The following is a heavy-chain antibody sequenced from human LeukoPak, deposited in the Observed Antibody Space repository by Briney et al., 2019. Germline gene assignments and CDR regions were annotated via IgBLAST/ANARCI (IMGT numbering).Heavy chain of an antibody. Sequence: GASVNVSCKASGYTFTSYAMHWVRQAPGQRLEWMGWINAGNGNTKYSQKFQGRVTITRDTSASTAYMELSSLRSEDTAVYYCARADYDFWSDYYTVWGQGTLVTVSS. V-gene: IGHV1-3*01. J-gene: IGHJ4*02. D-gene: IGHD3-3*01. CDR3: ARADYDFWSDYYTV. CDR2: INAGNGNT. CDR1: GYTFTSYA.